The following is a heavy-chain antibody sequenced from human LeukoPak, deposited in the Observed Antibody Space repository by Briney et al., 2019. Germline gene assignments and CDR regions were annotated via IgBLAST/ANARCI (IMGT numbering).Heavy chain of an antibody. D-gene: IGHD3-10*01. V-gene: IGHV1-18*01. J-gene: IGHJ6*03. CDR3: ARDLLTMVRGVIIHRTYYYYYMDV. CDR2: ISAYNGNT. Sequence: PWASVKVSCKASGYTFTSYGISWVRQAPGQGLEWMGWISAYNGNTNYAQKLQGRVTMTTDTSTSTAYMELRSLRSDDTAVYYCARDLLTMVRGVIIHRTYYYYYMDVRGKGTTVTVSS. CDR1: GYTFTSYG.